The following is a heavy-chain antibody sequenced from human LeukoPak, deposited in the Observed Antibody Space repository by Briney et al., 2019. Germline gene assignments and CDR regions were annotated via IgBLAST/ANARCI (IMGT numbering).Heavy chain of an antibody. CDR3: VRDLWFGELLEDY. J-gene: IGHJ4*02. Sequence: ASVKVSCKASGYTFTSYYMHWVRQAPGQGLEWMGIINPSGGTTTYAQKFQGRVTMTRDTSTSTVYMELSSLRSDDTAVYYCVRDLWFGELLEDYWGQGTLVTVSS. CDR1: GYTFTSYY. V-gene: IGHV1-46*01. D-gene: IGHD3-10*01. CDR2: INPSGGTT.